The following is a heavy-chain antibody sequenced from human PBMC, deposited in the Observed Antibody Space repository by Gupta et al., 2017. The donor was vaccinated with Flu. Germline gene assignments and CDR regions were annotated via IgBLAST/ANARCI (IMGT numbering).Heavy chain of an antibody. CDR3: ARDRKWARVVEAQPYGMDV. D-gene: IGHD2-15*01. CDR2: ISTSGSTI. Sequence: EVQLVESGGGLVQPGGSLRLSCAASGFTFSRYEMNWVRQAPGKGLEWVSYISTSGSTIYYADSVKGRFTISRDNAKNSLYLQMNSLRAEDTAVYYCARDRKWARVVEAQPYGMDVWGQGTTVTVSS. J-gene: IGHJ6*02. CDR1: GFTFSRYE. V-gene: IGHV3-48*03.